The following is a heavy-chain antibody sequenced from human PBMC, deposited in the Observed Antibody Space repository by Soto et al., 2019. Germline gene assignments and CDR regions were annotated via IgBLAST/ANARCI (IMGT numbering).Heavy chain of an antibody. Sequence: PGGSLRLSCAASGITFSSYAMHWVRQAPGKGLEWVAVISYDGSNKYYADSVKGRFTISRDNSKNTLYLQMNSLRAEDTAGYYCARPLWRDDYNWGYFDLWGRGTLVTVSS. D-gene: IGHD4-4*01. CDR1: GITFSSYA. V-gene: IGHV3-30-3*01. CDR3: ARPLWRDDYNWGYFDL. J-gene: IGHJ2*01. CDR2: ISYDGSNK.